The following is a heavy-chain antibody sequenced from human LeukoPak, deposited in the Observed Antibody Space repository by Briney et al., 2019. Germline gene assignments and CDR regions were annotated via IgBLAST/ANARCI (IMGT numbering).Heavy chain of an antibody. V-gene: IGHV3-9*03. CDR1: GFTLDDYA. J-gene: IGHJ4*02. D-gene: IGHD6-19*01. Sequence: GRSLRLSCAASGFTLDDYAMHWVRQAPGKGLEWVSGISWNSGSIGYADSVKGRFTISRDNAKNSLYLQMNSLRAEDMALYYCAKGKESAVAGYYFDYWGQGTLVTVSS. CDR3: AKGKESAVAGYYFDY. CDR2: ISWNSGSI.